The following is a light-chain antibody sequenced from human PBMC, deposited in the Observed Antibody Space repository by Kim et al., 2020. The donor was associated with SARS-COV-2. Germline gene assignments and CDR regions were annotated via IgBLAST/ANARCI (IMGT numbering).Light chain of an antibody. J-gene: IGLJ2*01. Sequence: SELTQDPAVSVALGQTVRITCQGDSLRSYYASWYQQKPGQAPVLVIYGKNNRPSGIPDRFSGSSSGNTASLTITGAQAEDEADYYCNSRDSSGNRVFGGG. CDR3: NSRDSSGNRV. CDR1: SLRSYY. V-gene: IGLV3-19*01. CDR2: GKN.